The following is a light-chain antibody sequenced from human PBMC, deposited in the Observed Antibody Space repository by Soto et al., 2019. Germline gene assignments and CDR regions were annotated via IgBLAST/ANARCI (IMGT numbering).Light chain of an antibody. CDR3: QQYHDWPTIT. J-gene: IGKJ5*01. Sequence: EIVMTQSPDILSVPPGDRATLSCRASESIRSDLAWYQQKPGQAPRLLIFGGSIRAADIPARFSDSGSATEFTLTIGTLQSEDVAIYYCQQYHDWPTITFGQGTRLETK. CDR1: ESIRSD. V-gene: IGKV3-15*01. CDR2: GGS.